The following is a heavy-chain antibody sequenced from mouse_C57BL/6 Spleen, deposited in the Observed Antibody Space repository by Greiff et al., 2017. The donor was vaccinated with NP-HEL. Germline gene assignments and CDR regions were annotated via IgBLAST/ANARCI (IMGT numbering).Heavy chain of an antibody. CDR2: INPNSGYT. Sequence: VQLQQSGAELAKPGASVKLSCKASGYTFTSYWMHWVKQRPGQGLEWIGYINPNSGYTKYNQKFKDKATLTADKSSSTAYLQLSSLTYEYSAVYYCARAYSLMDYWGQGTSVTVSS. CDR3: ARAYSLMDY. D-gene: IGHD6-1*01. V-gene: IGHV1-7*01. J-gene: IGHJ4*01. CDR1: GYTFTSYW.